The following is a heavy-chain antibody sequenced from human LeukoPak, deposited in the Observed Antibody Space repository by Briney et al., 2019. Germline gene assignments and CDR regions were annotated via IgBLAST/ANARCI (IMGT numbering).Heavy chain of an antibody. CDR1: GFTFSNAW. V-gene: IGHV3-15*01. CDR3: TTDLLRYFDWLALAYFDY. Sequence: GGTLRLSCSASGFTFSNAWMSWVRQAPGKGLEWVGRIKSKTDGGTTDYAAPVRGRFTISRDDSKNTLYLQMNSLKTEDTAVYYCTTDLLRYFDWLALAYFDYWGQGTLVTVSS. J-gene: IGHJ4*02. D-gene: IGHD3-9*01. CDR2: IKSKTDGGTT.